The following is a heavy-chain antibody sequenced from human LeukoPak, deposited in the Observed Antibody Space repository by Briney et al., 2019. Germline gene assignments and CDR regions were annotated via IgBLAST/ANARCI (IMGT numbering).Heavy chain of an antibody. CDR3: ARADMITFGGVIVPPSY. CDR2: MNPNSGNT. D-gene: IGHD3-16*02. Sequence: SVKVSCKASGYTFTSYDINWVRQATGQGLEWMGWMNPNSGNTGYAQKFQGRVTMTRNTSISTAYMELSSLRSEDTAVYYCARADMITFGGVIVPPSYWGQGTLVTVSS. V-gene: IGHV1-8*01. J-gene: IGHJ4*02. CDR1: GYTFTSYD.